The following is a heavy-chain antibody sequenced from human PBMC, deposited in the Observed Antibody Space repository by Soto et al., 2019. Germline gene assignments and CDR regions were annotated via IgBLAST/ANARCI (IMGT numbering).Heavy chain of an antibody. CDR2: IYYRGST. CDR1: GGSIRSGGYD. D-gene: IGHD3-9*01. J-gene: IGHJ6*02. Sequence: SQTLSLTFTFSGGSIRSGGYDWSLIRQHPGKGLEWIGYIYYRGSTYYNPSLKSRVTISVDTSKNQFSLKLSSVTAADTAVYYCARRVNYDILTGLYYYYGMDVWGQGTTVTVSS. CDR3: ARRVNYDILTGLYYYYGMDV. V-gene: IGHV4-31*03.